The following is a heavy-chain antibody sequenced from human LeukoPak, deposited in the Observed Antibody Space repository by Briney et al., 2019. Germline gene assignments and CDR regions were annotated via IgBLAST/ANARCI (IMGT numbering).Heavy chain of an antibody. CDR3: AREMATAFFDY. J-gene: IGHJ4*02. V-gene: IGHV1-2*02. D-gene: IGHD5-24*01. CDR2: INPNSGDT. Sequence: ASVEVSCKASGYTFTGYYMHWLRQAPGQGLEWMGWINPNSGDTNYAQKFQGRVTMASDTSISTAYMELSRLRSDDTAVYYCAREMATAFFDYWGQGTLVTVSS. CDR1: GYTFTGYY.